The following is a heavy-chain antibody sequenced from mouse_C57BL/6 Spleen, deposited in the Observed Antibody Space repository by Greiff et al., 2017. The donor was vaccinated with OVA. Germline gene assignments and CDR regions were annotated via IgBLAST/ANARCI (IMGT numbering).Heavy chain of an antibody. CDR2: IDPSDSYT. D-gene: IGHD1-1*01. J-gene: IGHJ3*01. Sequence: QVQLQQPGAELVKPGASVKLSCKASGYTFTSYWMQWVKQRPGQGLEWIGEIDPSDSYTNYNQKFKGKATLTVDTSSSTAYMQLSSLTSEDSAVYYCASFYYYGTLFAYWGQGTLVTVSA. CDR3: ASFYYYGTLFAY. CDR1: GYTFTSYW. V-gene: IGHV1-50*01.